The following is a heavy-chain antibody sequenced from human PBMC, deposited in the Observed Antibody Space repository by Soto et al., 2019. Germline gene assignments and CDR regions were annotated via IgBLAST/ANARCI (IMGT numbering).Heavy chain of an antibody. CDR2: ISGSRADT. D-gene: IGHD2-15*01. Sequence: GGSLRLSCGASGFTFSDNAMTWVRQARGKGLEWAAGISGSRADTYYADSVQGHFIISRDNTKNTLYLQMNGQRVEDTAIYYCATIRPVRGWLHEGPPQGGLGTLVTVSS. CDR3: ATIRPVRGWLHEGPPQ. CDR1: GFTFSDNA. J-gene: IGHJ1*01. V-gene: IGHV3-23*01.